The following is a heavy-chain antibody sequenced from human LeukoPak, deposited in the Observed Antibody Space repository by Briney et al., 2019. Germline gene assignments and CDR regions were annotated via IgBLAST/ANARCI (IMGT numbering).Heavy chain of an antibody. CDR1: GGSISTSNYY. V-gene: IGHV4-61*05. CDR3: ARVVTYYYDSSGYPSGGFDP. CDR2: IYYSGST. Sequence: SETLSLTCTVSGGSISTSNYYWGWIRQPPGKGLEWIGYIYYSGSTNYNPSLKSRITISVDTSKNQFSLKLSSVTAADTAVYYCARVVTYYYDSSGYPSGGFDPWGQGTLVTVSS. J-gene: IGHJ5*02. D-gene: IGHD3-22*01.